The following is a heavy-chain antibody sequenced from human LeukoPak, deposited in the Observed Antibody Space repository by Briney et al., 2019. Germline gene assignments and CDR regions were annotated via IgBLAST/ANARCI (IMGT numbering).Heavy chain of an antibody. CDR1: GFTVSNAW. Sequence: GGSLRLYCAASGFTVSNAWVSWVRQAPGKGLEWVGRIKSKADGGTTDYAAPVKGRFTISRDDSKNTLSLQMNSLKTEDTAVYYCTLYSGYQFDYWGHGTLVTVSS. CDR2: IKSKADGGTT. V-gene: IGHV3-15*01. CDR3: TLYSGYQFDY. D-gene: IGHD5-12*01. J-gene: IGHJ4*01.